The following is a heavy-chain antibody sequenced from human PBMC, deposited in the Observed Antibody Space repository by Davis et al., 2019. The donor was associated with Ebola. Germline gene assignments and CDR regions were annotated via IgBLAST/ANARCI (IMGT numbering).Heavy chain of an antibody. D-gene: IGHD1-7*01. CDR3: AREWRYDWNYVPFDY. Sequence: GESLKISCAASGFTFSSYGMHWVRQAPGKGLEWVAVISYDGSNKYYADSVKGRFTISRDNSKNTLYLQMNSLTAEDTAIYYCAREWRYDWNYVPFDYWGQGTLVTVSS. J-gene: IGHJ4*02. CDR2: ISYDGSNK. CDR1: GFTFSSYG. V-gene: IGHV3-30*03.